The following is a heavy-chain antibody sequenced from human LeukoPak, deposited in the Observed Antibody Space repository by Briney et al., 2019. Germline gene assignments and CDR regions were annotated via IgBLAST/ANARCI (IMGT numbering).Heavy chain of an antibody. CDR1: GFTFSSYG. D-gene: IGHD6-19*01. J-gene: IGHJ4*02. V-gene: IGHV3-33*07. CDR2: TWYDGSNK. CDR3: ARDATGSLDY. Sequence: PGGSLRLSCAASGFTFSSYGMYWVRQAPGKGLEWVAVTWYDGSNKYYADSVKGRFTISRDNSRNTLYLQMNSLRAEDTAVYYCARDATGSLDYWGQGTLVTVSS.